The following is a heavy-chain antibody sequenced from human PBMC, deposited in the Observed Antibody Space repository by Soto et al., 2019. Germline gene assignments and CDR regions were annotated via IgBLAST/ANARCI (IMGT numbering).Heavy chain of an antibody. J-gene: IGHJ3*02. CDR3: EYYSSSDDFDI. D-gene: IGHD6-13*01. V-gene: IGHV1-8*01. CDR1: GYTFPSYD. Sequence: QVQLEQSAAEVKKPGSSVKVSCKASGYTFPSYDINWIRQATGQGLEWMGWMNPNSGNTGYAQKFQGRVTMTRNTSISTAYMEMSSLRSEDTAVYYCEYYSSSDDFDIWGQGTMVTVSS. CDR2: MNPNSGNT.